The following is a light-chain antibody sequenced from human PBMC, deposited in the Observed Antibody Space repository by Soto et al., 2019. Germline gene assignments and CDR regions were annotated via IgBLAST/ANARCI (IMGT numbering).Light chain of an antibody. V-gene: IGKV3-11*01. Sequence: EIVLTQSPGTLSLSPGERATLSCRASQSVSSFYLAWYQQKPGQAPRLLIYDASNRATGIPARFSGSGSGTDFTLTIRSLEPEDFAVYYCQQRSNWPLTFGGGTKVDIK. CDR1: QSVSSFY. J-gene: IGKJ4*01. CDR3: QQRSNWPLT. CDR2: DAS.